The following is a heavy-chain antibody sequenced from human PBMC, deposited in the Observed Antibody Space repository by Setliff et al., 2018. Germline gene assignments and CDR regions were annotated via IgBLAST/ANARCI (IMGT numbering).Heavy chain of an antibody. V-gene: IGHV4-59*01. CDR1: GGSISPYF. CDR3: ARDRTAYSYGLDV. J-gene: IGHJ6*02. Sequence: SETLSLTCTVSGGSISPYFWSWIRQSPGKGLEWIGYIYHNGNTNFNSSLKTRVTMSVDTSKNQFALNLRSVTAADSAVYYCARDRTAYSYGLDVWGQGTTVTVSS. D-gene: IGHD5-18*01. CDR2: IYHNGNT.